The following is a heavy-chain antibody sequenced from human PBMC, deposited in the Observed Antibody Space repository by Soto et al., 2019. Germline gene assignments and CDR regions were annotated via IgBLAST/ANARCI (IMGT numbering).Heavy chain of an antibody. CDR1: FPVSMYS. CDR2: ISGGRAYI. V-gene: IGHV3-21*06. D-gene: IGHD1-26*01. Sequence: EVQVVESGGGLVKPGGSLRLSCTFPVSMYSMNWVRQAPGKGLEGVASISGGRAYIKYAESVKGRFTISRDNAKNSRHRKMNGLRAEDTAIYHCARDQGGSYDSWFDPWGQGTLVTVSS. J-gene: IGHJ5*02. CDR3: ARDQGGSYDSWFDP.